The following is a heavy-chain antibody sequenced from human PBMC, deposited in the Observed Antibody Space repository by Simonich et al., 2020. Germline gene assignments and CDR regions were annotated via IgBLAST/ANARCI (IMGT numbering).Heavy chain of an antibody. CDR1: GGSFSGYY. Sequence: QVQLQQWGAVLLKPSETLSLTCAVYGGSFSGYYWSWIRQPPGKGLEGIGEINHSGSTNDNPSLKSRVTISVDTSKNQFSLKLSSVTAADTAVYYCARGKGWKNAFDIWGQGTMVTVSS. D-gene: IGHD1-1*01. CDR2: INHSGST. V-gene: IGHV4-34*01. CDR3: ARGKGWKNAFDI. J-gene: IGHJ3*02.